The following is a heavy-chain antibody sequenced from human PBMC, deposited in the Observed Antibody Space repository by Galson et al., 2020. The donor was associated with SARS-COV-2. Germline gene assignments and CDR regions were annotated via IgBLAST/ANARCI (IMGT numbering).Heavy chain of an antibody. J-gene: IGHJ3*02. CDR3: ARTMTTLPFAI. Sequence: SQTLSLTCTVSGGSISSYYWSWVRQPPGKGLEWIGYVSYSGNTNCDPSLRSRITMSLDTSKSQFSLRLSSVTTADTAVYYCARTMTTLPFAIWGHGTLGAGSS. CDR2: VSYSGNT. V-gene: IGHV4-59*01. CDR1: GGSISSYY. D-gene: IGHD4-4*01.